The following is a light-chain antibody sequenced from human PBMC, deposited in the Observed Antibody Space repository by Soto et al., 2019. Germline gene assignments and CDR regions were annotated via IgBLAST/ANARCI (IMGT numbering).Light chain of an antibody. CDR2: EVS. CDR1: QSLLHSGGKTY. CDR3: MQSTQVPWT. J-gene: IGKJ1*01. V-gene: IGKV2D-29*01. Sequence: EILLTQTPLSLSVTPGQPASISCKSSQSLLHSGGKTYLYWYLQKPGQPPQLLIYEVSNRFSGVPDRFSCSGSGTDFTLKISRVEAEDVGVYHGMQSTQVPWTFGQGTKVEIK.